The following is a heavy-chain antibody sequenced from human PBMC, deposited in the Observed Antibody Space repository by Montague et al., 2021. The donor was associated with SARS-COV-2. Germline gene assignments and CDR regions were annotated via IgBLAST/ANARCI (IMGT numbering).Heavy chain of an antibody. V-gene: IGHV3-7*01. CDR2: IKLDGSEE. Sequence: SLRLSCAASGFIFGGYWMSWVRQAPGKGLEWVANIKLDGSEEYYMDSVKGRFTVSRDNAKNSLYLQMNSLRAEDTAVYYCARATLYMDVWGKGTTVTVSS. J-gene: IGHJ6*03. CDR1: GFIFGGYW. CDR3: ARATLYMDV.